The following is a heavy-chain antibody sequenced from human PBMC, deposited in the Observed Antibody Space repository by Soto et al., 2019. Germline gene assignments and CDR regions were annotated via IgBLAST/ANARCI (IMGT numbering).Heavy chain of an antibody. CDR2: IIPIFGTA. CDR1: GGTFSSYA. CDR3: ARDQRHYYDSSGYETNPFDX. V-gene: IGHV1-69*13. D-gene: IGHD3-22*01. J-gene: IGHJ4*02. Sequence: FSLKVSCKASGGTFSSYAISWVRQAPGQGLEWMGGIIPIFGTANYEQKFQGRLTITAEESTSTAYMERRSLRSEDTAVYYCARDQRHYYDSSGYETNPFDXWGQGTLVTVSX.